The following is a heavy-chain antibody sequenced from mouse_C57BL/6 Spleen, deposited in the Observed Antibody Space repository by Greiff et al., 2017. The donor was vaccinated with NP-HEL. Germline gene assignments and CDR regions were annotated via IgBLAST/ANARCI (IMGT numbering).Heavy chain of an antibody. V-gene: IGHV1-54*01. CDR1: GYAFTNYL. CDR3: ARSPLTSVVTLYL. D-gene: IGHD1-1*01. CDR2: INPGSGGT. Sequence: VQLQQSGAELVRPGTSVKVSCKASGYAFTNYLIEWVKQRPGQGLEWIGVINPGSGGTNYNEKFKGKATLTADKSSSTAYMQLSSLTSEDSAVLFCARSPLTSVVTLYLRGPGTP. J-gene: IGHJ2*01.